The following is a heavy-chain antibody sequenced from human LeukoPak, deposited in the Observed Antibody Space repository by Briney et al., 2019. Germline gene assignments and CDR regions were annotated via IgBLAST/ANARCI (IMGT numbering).Heavy chain of an antibody. CDR1: GFTFDDYG. CDR2: IYYSGSA. Sequence: GSLRLSCAASGFTFDDYGMSWIRQPPGKGLEWIGYIYYSGSANYNPSLKSRVTISVDTSKNHFSLKLSSVTAADTAVYHCARVQVPYCSSTSCSETYWFDPWGQGTLVTVSS. V-gene: IGHV4-59*01. CDR3: ARVQVPYCSSTSCSETYWFDP. D-gene: IGHD2-2*01. J-gene: IGHJ5*02.